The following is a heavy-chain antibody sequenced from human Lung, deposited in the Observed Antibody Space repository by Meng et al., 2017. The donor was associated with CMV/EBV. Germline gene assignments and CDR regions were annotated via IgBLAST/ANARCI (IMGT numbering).Heavy chain of an antibody. Sequence: ESLKISXXASGFTVSSNYMSWVRQAPGKGLEWVSVIYSGGSTYYADSVKGRFTISRDNSKNTLYLQMNSLRAEDTAVYYCARGRGSSWYVFVYWGQGTLVNGAS. J-gene: IGHJ4*02. V-gene: IGHV3-53*01. CDR1: GFTVSSNY. CDR3: ARGRGSSWYVFVY. D-gene: IGHD6-13*01. CDR2: IYSGGST.